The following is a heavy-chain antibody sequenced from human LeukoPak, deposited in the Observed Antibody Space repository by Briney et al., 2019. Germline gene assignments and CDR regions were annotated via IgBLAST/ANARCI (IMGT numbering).Heavy chain of an antibody. D-gene: IGHD2-2*01. CDR2: IYYSGST. CDR3: ARDVAYCSSTSCLPL. V-gene: IGHV4-59*01. CDR1: GGSISSYY. Sequence: SETLSLTCTVSGGSISSYYWSWIRQPPGKGLEWVGYIYYSGSTNYNPSLKSRVTISVDTSKNQFSLKLSSVTAADTAVYYCARDVAYCSSTSCLPLWGQGTLVTVSS. J-gene: IGHJ4*02.